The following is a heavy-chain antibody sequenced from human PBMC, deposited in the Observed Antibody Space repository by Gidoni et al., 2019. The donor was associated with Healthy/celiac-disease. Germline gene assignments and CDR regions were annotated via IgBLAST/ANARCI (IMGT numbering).Heavy chain of an antibody. D-gene: IGHD2-15*01. CDR3: ARSYCSGGSCYRDYFDY. Sequence: QVQLVQPGAEVKKPGASVKVSCKASGYTFTSYDINWVRQATGQGLEWMGWMNPNSGNTGYAQKFQGRVTMTRNTSISTAYMELSSLRSEDTAVYYCARSYCSGGSCYRDYFDYWGQGTLVTVSS. J-gene: IGHJ4*02. V-gene: IGHV1-8*01. CDR1: GYTFTSYD. CDR2: MNPNSGNT.